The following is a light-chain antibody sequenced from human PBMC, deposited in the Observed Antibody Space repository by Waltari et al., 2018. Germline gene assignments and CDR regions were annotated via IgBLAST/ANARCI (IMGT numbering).Light chain of an antibody. CDR1: QGIRYD. CDR2: AAP. J-gene: IGKJ1*01. V-gene: IGKV1-6*01. CDR3: LQDYNYPWT. Sequence: AIQTTQSPSSLSASVGDRVTITCRASQGIRYDLGWYQQKPGKAPKLLIYAAPSLQSGVPSRFSGSGSGADFTLTISSLQPEDFATYFCLQDYNYPWTFGQGTKVEIK.